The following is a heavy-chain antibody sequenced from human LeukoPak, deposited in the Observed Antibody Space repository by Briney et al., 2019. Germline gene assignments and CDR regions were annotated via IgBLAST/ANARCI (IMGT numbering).Heavy chain of an antibody. CDR1: GFTFSSYA. V-gene: IGHV3-23*01. D-gene: IGHD3-22*01. J-gene: IGHJ4*02. CDR3: AKDQDYYDSSDRGY. Sequence: PGGSLRLSCAASGFTFSSYAMSWVRQAPGKGLEWVSAISGSGGSTYYADSVKGRFTISRDNSKNALYLQMNSLRAEDTAVYYCAKDQDYYDSSDRGYWGQGTLVTVSS. CDR2: ISGSGGST.